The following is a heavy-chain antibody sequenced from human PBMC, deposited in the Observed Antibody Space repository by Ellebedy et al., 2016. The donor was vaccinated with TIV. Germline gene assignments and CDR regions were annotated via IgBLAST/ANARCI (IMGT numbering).Heavy chain of an antibody. J-gene: IGHJ6*02. CDR1: GYSFTSYW. CDR2: IYPGDSVI. Sequence: GESLKISCKGSGYSFTSYWIGWVRLRPGKGLEWMGRIYPGDSVIRYSPAFQSQVTISADKSISNVYLQWSSLKASDTAIYYCARRGTTGGYGMDVWGQGTTVTVSS. D-gene: IGHD1-1*01. CDR3: ARRGTTGGYGMDV. V-gene: IGHV5-51*01.